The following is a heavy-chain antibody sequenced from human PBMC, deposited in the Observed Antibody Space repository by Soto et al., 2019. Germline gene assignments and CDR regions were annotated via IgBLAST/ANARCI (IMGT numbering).Heavy chain of an antibody. J-gene: IGHJ6*02. CDR3: PREGMLLDTAMIHYYYYGMDV. CDR2: IYPSGSA. CDR1: GGSISSYY. Sequence: SETLSLTCTVSGGSISSYYWSWIRQPVGKALEWIGRIYPSGSAKYNPSLKSRVTMSVDTSKNQFSRKLSSVTAADTAVYYCPREGMLLDTAMIHYYYYGMDVLAQGTTVTVSS. D-gene: IGHD5-18*01. V-gene: IGHV4-4*07.